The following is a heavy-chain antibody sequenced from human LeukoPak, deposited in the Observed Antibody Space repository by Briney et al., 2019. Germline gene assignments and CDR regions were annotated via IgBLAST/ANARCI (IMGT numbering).Heavy chain of an antibody. CDR2: IYPGDSDT. CDR1: GYSFTNYW. D-gene: IGHD5-12*01. J-gene: IGHJ4*02. V-gene: IGHV5-51*01. Sequence: GESLKISCKGSGYSFTNYWIGWVRQMPGKGLEWMGIIYPGDSDTRYSPSFQGEVTISADKSIRNAYLQWSSLKASDTAMYYCARRTWMPYFDYWGQGILVTVSS. CDR3: ARRTWMPYFDY.